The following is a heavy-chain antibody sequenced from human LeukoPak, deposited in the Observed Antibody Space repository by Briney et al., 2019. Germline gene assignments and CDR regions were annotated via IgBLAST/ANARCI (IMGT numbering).Heavy chain of an antibody. CDR2: ISGSGGST. CDR1: GFTFSSYA. D-gene: IGHD6-19*01. J-gene: IGHJ1*01. Sequence: GGSLRLSCVASGFTFSSYAMSCVRQAPGKGLEWVSAISGSGGSTYYADSVRGLFTIPRDNSKNTLYLQINSLRAEDTPVYYCAKGRTWLAFRLWGEGTLVTVSS. V-gene: IGHV3-23*01. CDR3: AKGRTWLAFRL.